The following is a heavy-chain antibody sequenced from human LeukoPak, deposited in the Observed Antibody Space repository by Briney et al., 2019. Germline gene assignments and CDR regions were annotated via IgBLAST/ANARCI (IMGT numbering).Heavy chain of an antibody. CDR1: GLTFSNYN. Sequence: GGSLRLSCAASGLTFSNYNMNWVRQAPGKGLEWVSYISNSATTIYYADSVKGRFTISRDNAKNSLYLHMNSLRAEDTAVYYCASSVGLNAFDIWGQGTMVTVSS. D-gene: IGHD6-25*01. J-gene: IGHJ3*02. V-gene: IGHV3-48*04. CDR3: ASSVGLNAFDI. CDR2: ISNSATTI.